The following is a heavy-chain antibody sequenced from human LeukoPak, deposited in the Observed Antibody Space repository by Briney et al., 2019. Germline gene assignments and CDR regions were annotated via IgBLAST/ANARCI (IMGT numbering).Heavy chain of an antibody. CDR2: INHSGST. Sequence: SETLSLTCAVYGGSFSGYYWSWIRQPPGKGLEWIGEINHSGSTNYDPSLKSRVTISVDTSKNQFSLKLSSVTAADTAVYYCARGYCSGGSCYFDYWGQGTLVTVSS. J-gene: IGHJ4*02. CDR1: GGSFSGYY. CDR3: ARGYCSGGSCYFDY. V-gene: IGHV4-34*01. D-gene: IGHD2-15*01.